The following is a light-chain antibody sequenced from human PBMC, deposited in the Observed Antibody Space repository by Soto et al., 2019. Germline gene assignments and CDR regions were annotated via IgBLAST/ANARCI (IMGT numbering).Light chain of an antibody. V-gene: IGKV1-33*01. CDR2: DAS. CDR3: YQYDNLHPFT. CDR1: QEIRNN. J-gene: IGKJ3*01. Sequence: DTHITESPPALVSFLLEIGPTTCQVSQEIRNNLNWYQQKAGKEPRLLIYDASNMETGVTSRCGGSGSWTDFTFPTSSLLPEDIATSYCYQYDNLHPFTFGPGTKVDIK.